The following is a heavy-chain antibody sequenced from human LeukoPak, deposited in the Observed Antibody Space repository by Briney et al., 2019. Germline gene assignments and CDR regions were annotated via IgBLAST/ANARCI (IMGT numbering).Heavy chain of an antibody. D-gene: IGHD6-13*01. CDR2: ISYDGSNK. CDR3: AKDRSSSWSFDY. J-gene: IGHJ4*02. Sequence: GRSRRPSCAASGTTLSSYGMHWVRQAPGKGLEWVAVISYDGSNKYCADSVKGRFTISRDNSKNTLYLQMNSLRAEDTAVYYCAKDRSSSWSFDYWGQGTLVTVSS. V-gene: IGHV3-30*18. CDR1: GTTLSSYG.